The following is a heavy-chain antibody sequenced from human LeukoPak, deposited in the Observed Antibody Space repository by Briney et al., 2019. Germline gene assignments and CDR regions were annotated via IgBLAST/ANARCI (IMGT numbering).Heavy chain of an antibody. CDR1: GYTFTGYY. J-gene: IGHJ5*02. D-gene: IGHD2-15*01. CDR2: INPNSGGT. Sequence: ASVKVSCKASGYTFTGYYMHWVRQAPGQGLGWMGWINPNSGGTNYAQKFQGRVTMTRDTSISTAYMELSRLRSDDTAVYYCARGDIVVGDWFDPWGQGTLVTVSS. CDR3: ARGDIVVGDWFDP. V-gene: IGHV1-2*02.